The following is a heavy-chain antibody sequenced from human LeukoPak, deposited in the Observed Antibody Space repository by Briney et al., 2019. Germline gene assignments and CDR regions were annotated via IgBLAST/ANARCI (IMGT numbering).Heavy chain of an antibody. CDR1: EFSVGSNY. CDR3: ARDVDRRDDP. V-gene: IGHV3-7*01. D-gene: IGHD3-9*01. J-gene: IGHJ5*02. CDR2: INPHGSEK. Sequence: PGGSLRLSCAASEFSVGSNYMTWVRQAPGKGLEWVANINPHGSEKYYADSVKGRFTISRDNARNSLYLQMNSLRAEDTALYYCARDVDRRDDPWGQGTLVTVSS.